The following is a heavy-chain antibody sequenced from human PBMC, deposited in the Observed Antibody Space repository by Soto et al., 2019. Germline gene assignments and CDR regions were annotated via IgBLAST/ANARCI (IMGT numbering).Heavy chain of an antibody. CDR3: ARGNTAPADY. CDR2: IIPIFGTT. D-gene: IGHD2-2*02. V-gene: IGHV1-69*06. Sequence: ASVKVSCKASGGTFSSYAISWVRQAPGQGLGWMGGIIPIFGTTNYAQKFQGRVTITADTSTSTAYMDLSSLTSEDTAMYYCARGNTAPADYWGQGTLVTVSS. J-gene: IGHJ4*02. CDR1: GGTFSSYA.